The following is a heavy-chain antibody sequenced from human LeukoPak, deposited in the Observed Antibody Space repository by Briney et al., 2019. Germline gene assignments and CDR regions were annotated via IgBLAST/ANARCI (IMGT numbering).Heavy chain of an antibody. CDR2: MNPNSGNT. CDR1: GYTFTSYD. CDR3: ARGQYGSGSYYNGEDY. V-gene: IGHV1-8*03. D-gene: IGHD3-10*01. Sequence: ASVKVSYKASGYTFTSYDINWVRQATGQGLEWMGWMNPNSGNTGYAQKFQGRVTITRNTSISTAHMELSSLRSEDTAVYYCARGQYGSGSYYNGEDYWGQGTLVTVSS. J-gene: IGHJ4*02.